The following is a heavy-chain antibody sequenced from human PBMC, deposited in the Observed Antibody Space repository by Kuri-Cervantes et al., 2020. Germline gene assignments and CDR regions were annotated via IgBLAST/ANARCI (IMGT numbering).Heavy chain of an antibody. CDR1: GFTFSSYW. CDR2: IKQDGSEK. V-gene: IGHV3-7*03. Sequence: GGSLRLSCAASGFTFSSYWMSWVRQAPGKGLEWVANIKQDGSEKYYVDSVKGRFTISRDNAKNSLYLQLNSLRAEDTALYYCARGRLEQWLVPFDYWGQGTLVTVSS. D-gene: IGHD6-19*01. CDR3: ARGRLEQWLVPFDY. J-gene: IGHJ4*02.